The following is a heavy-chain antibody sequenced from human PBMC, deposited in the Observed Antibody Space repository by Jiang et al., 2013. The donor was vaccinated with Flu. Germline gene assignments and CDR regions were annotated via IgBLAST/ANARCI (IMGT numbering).Heavy chain of an antibody. J-gene: IGHJ6*02. CDR2: ISGSGGST. V-gene: IGHV3-23*01. CDR3: GRALEWLLYEENDYGMDV. D-gene: IGHD3-3*01. Sequence: AASGFTFSSYAMSWVRQAPGKGLEWVSAISGSGGSTYYADSVKGRFTISRDNSKNTLYLQMNSLRAEDTAVYYCGRALEWLLYEENDYGMDVWGQGTTVTVSS. CDR1: GFTFSSYA.